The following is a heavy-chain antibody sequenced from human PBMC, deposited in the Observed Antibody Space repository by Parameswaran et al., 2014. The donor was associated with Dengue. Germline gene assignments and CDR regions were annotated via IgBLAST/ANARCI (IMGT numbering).Heavy chain of an antibody. V-gene: IGHV3-53*01. Sequence: VRQMPGKGLEWVSVIYSGGSTYYADSVKGRFTISRDNSKNTLYLQMNSLRAEDTAVYYCARGVNYYDRECWFDPGAREPWSPSPQ. CDR3: ARGVNYYDRECWFDP. D-gene: IGHD3-9*01. CDR2: IYSGGST. J-gene: IGHJ5*02.